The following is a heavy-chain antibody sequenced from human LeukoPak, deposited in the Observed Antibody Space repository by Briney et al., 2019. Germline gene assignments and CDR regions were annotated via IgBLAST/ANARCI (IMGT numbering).Heavy chain of an antibody. V-gene: IGHV1-2*02. D-gene: IGHD3-22*01. CDR1: GYTFTGYY. CDR3: ARVYYDSSAYYYYYYYMDV. J-gene: IGHJ6*03. Sequence: ASVKVSCKASGYTFTGYYMHWVRQAPGQGLEWMGWINPNSGGTNYAQKFQGRVTMTRDTPISTAYMELSRLTSDDTAVYYCARVYYDSSAYYYYYYYMDVWGKGTTVTVPS. CDR2: INPNSGGT.